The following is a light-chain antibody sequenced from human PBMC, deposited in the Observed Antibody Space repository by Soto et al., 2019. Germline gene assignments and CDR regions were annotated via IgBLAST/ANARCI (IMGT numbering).Light chain of an antibody. Sequence: QRIGARFALGASVINREKITCWASQTITTYLNWYQHKPGKAPKLLIYAAISLQSGVPSRLTGSGSGTDFTLTLSSLQPEDFATYYCQQTYSTPHTLGQGTKVDI. CDR1: QTITTY. V-gene: IGKV1-39*01. J-gene: IGKJ2*01. CDR3: QQTYSTPHT. CDR2: AAI.